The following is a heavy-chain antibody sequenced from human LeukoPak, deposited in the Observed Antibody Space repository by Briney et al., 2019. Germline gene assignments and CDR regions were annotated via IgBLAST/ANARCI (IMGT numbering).Heavy chain of an antibody. Sequence: SVKVSCKASGGTFSSYAISWVRQAPGQGLEWMGGIIPIFGTANYAQKFQGRVTMTTDTSTSTAYMELRSLRSDDTAVYYCARGVPFHHYYGSGSYDDYWGQGSLVTVSS. CDR3: ARGVPFHHYYGSGSYDDY. CDR1: GGTFSSYA. CDR2: IIPIFGTA. J-gene: IGHJ4*02. D-gene: IGHD3-10*01. V-gene: IGHV1-69*05.